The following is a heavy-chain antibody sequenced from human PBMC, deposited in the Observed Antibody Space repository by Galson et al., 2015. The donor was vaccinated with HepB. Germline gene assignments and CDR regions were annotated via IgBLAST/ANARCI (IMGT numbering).Heavy chain of an antibody. J-gene: IGHJ4*02. CDR3: ARVGSTGTLDF. CDR2: AYYRSKWYK. Sequence: CAISGDSVSSNNAGWNWIRQSPSRGFEWLGRAYYRSKWYKDYAESVKGRITINPDTSKNQFSLQLFSVTPEDTAVFYCARVGSTGTLDFWGQGTPVIVSS. CDR1: GDSVSSNNAG. V-gene: IGHV6-1*01. D-gene: IGHD1-7*01.